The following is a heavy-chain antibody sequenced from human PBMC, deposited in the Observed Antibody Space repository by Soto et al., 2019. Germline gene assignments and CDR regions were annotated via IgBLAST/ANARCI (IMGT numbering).Heavy chain of an antibody. V-gene: IGHV3-30*09. CDR3: AKARHSTSWYGLEADF. CDR2: ISYGGDNK. CDR1: GFIFSDYA. J-gene: IGHJ4*02. Sequence: QVQLVESGGGVVQPGRSLRFSCAASGFIFSDYAMHWVRQAPGKGLEWVAVISYGGDNKYYADSVRGRFAISRDNLKNTLDLQMNSLNPEDTAVYHCAKARHSTSWYGLEADFWGQGTLVTVSS. D-gene: IGHD6-13*01.